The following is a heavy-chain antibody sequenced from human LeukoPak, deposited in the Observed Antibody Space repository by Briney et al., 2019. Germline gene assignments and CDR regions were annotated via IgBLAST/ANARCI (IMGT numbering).Heavy chain of an antibody. CDR2: ISSSSSTI. CDR1: GFTFSSYS. V-gene: IGHV3-48*01. Sequence: PGGSLRLSCAASGFTFSSYSMNWVRQAPGKGLEWVSYISSSSSTIYYADSVKGRFTISRDNAKNSLYLQMNSLRAEDTAVYYCARDLNTMVRGVIIGYYGMDVWGQGTTVTVSS. D-gene: IGHD3-10*01. J-gene: IGHJ6*02. CDR3: ARDLNTMVRGVIIGYYGMDV.